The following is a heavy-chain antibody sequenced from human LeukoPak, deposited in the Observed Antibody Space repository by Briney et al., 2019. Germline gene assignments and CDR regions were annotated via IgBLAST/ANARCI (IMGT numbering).Heavy chain of an antibody. V-gene: IGHV4-34*01. D-gene: IGHD3-10*01. Sequence: SETLSLTCAVYGGSFSGYYWSWIRQPPGKGLEWIGEINHSGSTNYNPSLKSRVTISVDTSKNQFSLKLSSVTAADTAVYYCARVFRGSGSYSYYYYYMDVWGKGTTVTVSS. CDR1: GGSFSGYY. J-gene: IGHJ6*03. CDR2: INHSGST. CDR3: ARVFRGSGSYSYYYYYMDV.